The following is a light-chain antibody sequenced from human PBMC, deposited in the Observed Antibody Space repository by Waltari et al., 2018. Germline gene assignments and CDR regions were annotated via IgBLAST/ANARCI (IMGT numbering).Light chain of an antibody. J-gene: IGKJ1*01. CDR1: QGISSR. V-gene: IGKV1-12*01. Sequence: DIQMSQSPSSVSASVGDRVTLTCRASQGISSRLAWYQQKPGKAPQLLISDAASLHSGVPSRFSVSGSGTDFTLTISSLQPEDFATYYCLQVNSFPRTFGQGTKVEVK. CDR2: DAA. CDR3: LQVNSFPRT.